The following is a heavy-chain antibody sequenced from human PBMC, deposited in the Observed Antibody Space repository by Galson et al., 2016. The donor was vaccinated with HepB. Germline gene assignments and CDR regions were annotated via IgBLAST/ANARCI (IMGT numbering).Heavy chain of an antibody. V-gene: IGHV3-33*01. J-gene: IGHJ6*02. CDR2: IWYNGSTK. CDR3: ARDPGSPSFRHYHQHYGMDV. Sequence: SLRLSCAASGFTFRLYGMQWVRQAPGKGLEWVAAIWYNGSTKYYADSVKGRFAISRDNSKDTLYLQMDSLRAEDTAMYYCARDPGSPSFRHYHQHYGMDVWGQGTTVIVSS. D-gene: IGHD6-6*01. CDR1: GFTFRLYG.